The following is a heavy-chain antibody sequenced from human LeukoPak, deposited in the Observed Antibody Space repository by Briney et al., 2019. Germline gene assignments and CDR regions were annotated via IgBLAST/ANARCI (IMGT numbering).Heavy chain of an antibody. V-gene: IGHV1-2*02. Sequence: ASVRVSCKPSGSTFSGFYIHWVRQAPGQGLEWMGWISPNSGGTDYAQRFQGRVTMTRDTSISTAYMELSSLRSDNTAVYYCAIQPWGSGNNWYFDLWGRGTLVTVSS. D-gene: IGHD7-27*01. J-gene: IGHJ2*01. CDR1: GSTFSGFY. CDR3: AIQPWGSGNNWYFDL. CDR2: ISPNSGGT.